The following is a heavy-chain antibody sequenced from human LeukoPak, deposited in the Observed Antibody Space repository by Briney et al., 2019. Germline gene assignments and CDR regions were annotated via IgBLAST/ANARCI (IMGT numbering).Heavy chain of an antibody. CDR2: ISSDSSTI. Sequence: GGSLRLSCAASGFTFNSYNMNWVRQAPGKGLEWISYISSDSSTIFYADSVKGRFTISRDNVKNSLFLQLNSLRDEDTAVYYCARDEEGRDGYNSFDYWGQGTLVTVSS. CDR1: GFTFNSYN. V-gene: IGHV3-48*02. D-gene: IGHD5-24*01. J-gene: IGHJ4*02. CDR3: ARDEEGRDGYNSFDY.